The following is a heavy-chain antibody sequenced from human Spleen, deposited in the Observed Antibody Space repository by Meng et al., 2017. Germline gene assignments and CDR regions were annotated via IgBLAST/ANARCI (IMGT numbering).Heavy chain of an antibody. J-gene: IGHJ6*02. CDR1: GGTFSSYA. CDR3: ARSVYDFWSGYYPYYYYGMDV. CDR2: IIPIFGTA. D-gene: IGHD3-3*01. Sequence: SVKVSCKASGGTFSSYAISWVRQAPGQGLEWMGGIIPIFGTANYAQKFQGRVTITTDESTSTAYMELSSLRSEDTAVYYCARSVYDFWSGYYPYYYYGMDVWGQGTTVTVSS. V-gene: IGHV1-69*05.